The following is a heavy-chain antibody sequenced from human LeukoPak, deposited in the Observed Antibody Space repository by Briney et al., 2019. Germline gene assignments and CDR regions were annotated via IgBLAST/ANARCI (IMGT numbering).Heavy chain of an antibody. Sequence: PSETLSLTCTVSGGSISSYYWSWIRQPPGKGPEWIGYIYYSGSTNYNPSLKSRVTISVDTSKNQFSLKLSSVTAADTAVYYCARGGYYYGSGSLYWGQGTLVTVSS. CDR2: IYYSGST. J-gene: IGHJ4*02. D-gene: IGHD3-10*01. CDR3: ARGGYYYGSGSLY. V-gene: IGHV4-59*12. CDR1: GGSISSYY.